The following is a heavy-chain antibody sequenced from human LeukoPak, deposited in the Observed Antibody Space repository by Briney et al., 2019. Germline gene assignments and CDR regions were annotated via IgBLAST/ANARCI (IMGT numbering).Heavy chain of an antibody. J-gene: IGHJ4*02. Sequence: ASVKVSCKASAYTFTGYYMHWVRQAPGQGLEWMGWIYPNSGGTNYAQKFQGRVTMTRDTSISTAYMELSRLRSDDTAVYYCARGRMVYANSFDYWGQGTLVTVSS. D-gene: IGHD2-8*01. CDR2: IYPNSGGT. CDR3: ARGRMVYANSFDY. V-gene: IGHV1-2*02. CDR1: AYTFTGYY.